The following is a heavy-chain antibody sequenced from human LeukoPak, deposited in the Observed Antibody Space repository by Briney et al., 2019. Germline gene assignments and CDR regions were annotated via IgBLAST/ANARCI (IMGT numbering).Heavy chain of an antibody. CDR2: ISAYNGNT. CDR3: AREDDSSGYYYLY. J-gene: IGHJ4*02. D-gene: IGHD3-22*01. Sequence: GSSVKVSCKASGSTFSSYTISWVRQAPGQGLEWMGWISAYNGNTNYAQKLQGRVTMTTDTSTSTAYMELRSLRSDDTAVYYCAREDDSSGYYYLYWGQGTLVTVSS. CDR1: GSTFSSYT. V-gene: IGHV1-18*01.